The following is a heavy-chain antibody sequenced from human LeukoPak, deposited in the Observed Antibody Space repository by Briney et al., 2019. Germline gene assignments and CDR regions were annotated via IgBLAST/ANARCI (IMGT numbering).Heavy chain of an antibody. Sequence: GGSLRLSCAASGFTFSDHYMSWIRQAPGKGLEWVSYISHTGTTIYYADSVKGRFTLSRDNARNSLYLQMNSLRAEDTAVYYCAREDIVVVPYAFDIWGQGTMVTVSS. D-gene: IGHD2-2*01. CDR2: ISHTGTTI. J-gene: IGHJ3*02. V-gene: IGHV3-11*04. CDR3: AREDIVVVPYAFDI. CDR1: GFTFSDHY.